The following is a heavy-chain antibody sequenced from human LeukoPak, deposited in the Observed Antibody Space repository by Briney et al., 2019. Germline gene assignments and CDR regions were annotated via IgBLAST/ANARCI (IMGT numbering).Heavy chain of an antibody. V-gene: IGHV3-33*06. Sequence: GGSLRLSCAASGFTFSSYGMHWVRQAPGKGLEWVAVIWYDGSNKYYADSVKGRFTISRDNSKNTLYLQMNSLRAEDTSVYYCAKEMQHVQYDYFDYWGQGTLVTVSS. D-gene: IGHD4-11*01. CDR1: GFTFSSYG. J-gene: IGHJ4*02. CDR3: AKEMQHVQYDYFDY. CDR2: IWYDGSNK.